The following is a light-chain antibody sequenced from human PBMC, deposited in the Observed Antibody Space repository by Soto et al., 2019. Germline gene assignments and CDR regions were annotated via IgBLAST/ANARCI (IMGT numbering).Light chain of an antibody. CDR1: QSSSSY. Sequence: IQMTQSPSSLSASVGDRVTITCQASQSSSSYLNWYQQKPGKAPKLLIYAASSLQFGVPSRFSGSGSGTDFTLTISSLQPEDFATYFCLQDDSYPITFGQGTRLE. V-gene: IGKV1-6*01. J-gene: IGKJ5*01. CDR3: LQDDSYPIT. CDR2: AAS.